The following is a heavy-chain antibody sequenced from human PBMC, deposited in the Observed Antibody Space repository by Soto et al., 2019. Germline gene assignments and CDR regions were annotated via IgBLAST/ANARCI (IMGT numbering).Heavy chain of an antibody. V-gene: IGHV4-61*01. CDR3: ARFVRSCSATTCSTRADV. J-gene: IGHJ6*02. Sequence: PSETLSLTCTVSGGFVNSDTHSWSWIRQTPGKRLEWIGFIYSGGSTKNPSLRSRVTMSVDTSKNQFSVKLRSVIVADTAVYHCARFVRSCSATTCSTRADVWGQGITVTVSS. CDR2: IYSGGST. D-gene: IGHD2-2*01. CDR1: GGFVNSDTHS.